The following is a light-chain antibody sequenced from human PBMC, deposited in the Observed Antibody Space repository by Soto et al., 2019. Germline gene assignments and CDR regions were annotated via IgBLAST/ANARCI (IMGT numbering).Light chain of an antibody. CDR1: SSDVGGYNY. CDR2: EVS. J-gene: IGLJ3*02. V-gene: IGLV2-14*01. Sequence: QSALTQPASVSGSPGQSITISCTGTSSDVGGYNYVSWYQQHPGKAPKLMIYEVSNRPSGVSNRFSGSKSGNTASLTISGLQAEDEADYYCSSYTSSSPWVFGGGTMVTVL. CDR3: SSYTSSSPWV.